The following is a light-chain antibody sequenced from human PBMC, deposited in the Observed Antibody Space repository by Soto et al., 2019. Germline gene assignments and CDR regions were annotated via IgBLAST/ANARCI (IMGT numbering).Light chain of an antibody. CDR1: QTIRSNY. Sequence: ETVLTQSPGTLSLSPGERATLSCRASQTIRSNYLAWYRQTPGQAPSLLIYGASTRATGISDRFSGSGSGAAVTLLISSLEPEDVLLYYCWQYGSSPWTFGQGTKVEIK. CDR3: WQYGSSPWT. V-gene: IGKV3-20*01. J-gene: IGKJ1*01. CDR2: GAS.